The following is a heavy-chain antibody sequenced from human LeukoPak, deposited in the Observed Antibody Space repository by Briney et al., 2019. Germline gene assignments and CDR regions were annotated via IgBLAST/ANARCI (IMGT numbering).Heavy chain of an antibody. Sequence: GGALRLSCAASGFTFSSYGMHWVRQVPGRGPEWVANVNRDGSETYYLDSVKGRFTISKDNAKNSLYLQMNSLRAEDTALYHCARNNGMDVWGQGTTVIVSS. V-gene: IGHV3-7*03. CDR1: GFTFSSYG. J-gene: IGHJ6*02. CDR2: VNRDGSET. CDR3: ARNNGMDV.